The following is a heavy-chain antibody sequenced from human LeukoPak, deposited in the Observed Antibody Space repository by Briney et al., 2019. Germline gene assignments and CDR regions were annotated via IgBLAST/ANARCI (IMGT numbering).Heavy chain of an antibody. V-gene: IGHV4-59*01. CDR1: GASISSYY. Sequence: TSETLSLTCTVSGASISSYYWSWIRQPPGKGLEWIGYIYYSGSTNYNPSLRSRITISVDTSKNQFSLKLSSVTAADTAVYYCARVGKTTVTYFDYWGQGTLVTVSS. J-gene: IGHJ4*02. CDR2: IYYSGST. CDR3: ARVGKTTVTYFDY. D-gene: IGHD4-17*01.